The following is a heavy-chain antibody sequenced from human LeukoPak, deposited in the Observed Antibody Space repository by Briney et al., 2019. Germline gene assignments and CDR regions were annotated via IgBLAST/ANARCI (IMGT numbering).Heavy chain of an antibody. CDR2: IYPADSDT. J-gene: IGHJ4*02. Sequence: GESLKISCEASGYRFPGSWIGWVRQMPGKGLEWMGIIYPADSDTRYSPSFRGQVTMSADKSINTAYLQWSGLKASDTAMYYCARRITGTTNFDFWGQGTLVTVSS. CDR1: GYRFPGSW. D-gene: IGHD1-14*01. CDR3: ARRITGTTNFDF. V-gene: IGHV5-51*01.